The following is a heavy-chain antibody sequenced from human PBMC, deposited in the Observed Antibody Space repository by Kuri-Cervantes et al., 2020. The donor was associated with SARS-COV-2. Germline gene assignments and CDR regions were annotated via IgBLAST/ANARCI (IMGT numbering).Heavy chain of an antibody. CDR2: VTPFNGNT. D-gene: IGHD5-24*01. J-gene: IGHJ3*02. CDR3: ARSGPGAISREDGACDI. CDR1: GDSFDYRF. Sequence: SVKVSCKASGDSFDYRFLHWVRQAPGQPLEWMGWVTPFNGNTNYAQRFQDRVTITRDRSMSTAYMELSSLRSDDTAMYYCARSGPGAISREDGACDIWGQGTMVTVSS. V-gene: IGHV1-45*01.